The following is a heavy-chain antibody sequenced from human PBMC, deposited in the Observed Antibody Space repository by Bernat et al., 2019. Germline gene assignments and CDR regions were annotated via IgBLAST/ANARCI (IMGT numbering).Heavy chain of an antibody. CDR2: ISGSGGST. Sequence: EVQLLESGGGLVQPGGSLRLSCAASGFTFSSYAMSWVRQAPGKGLKWISGISGSGGSTYYADSEKGRFTISRDISKNTLYLQMNSLRAEDTAVYYCAKVMITCGGVIENFDDWGQGTLVTVSA. CDR1: GFTFSSYA. CDR3: AKVMITCGGVIENFDD. D-gene: IGHD3-16*02. J-gene: IGHJ4*02. V-gene: IGHV3-23*01.